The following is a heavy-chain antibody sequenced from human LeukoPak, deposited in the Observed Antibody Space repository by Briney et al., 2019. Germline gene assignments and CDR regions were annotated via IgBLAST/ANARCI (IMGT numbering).Heavy chain of an antibody. CDR1: RFTFSSYA. Sequence: GGSLRLSCAASRFTFSSYAMHWVRQAPGEGLEWVAVISYDGSNRYYADSVKGRFTISRDSSKNTLFLHMNTLRAEDTAIYYCAKDRTVGASYWYFDLWGRGTLVTVSS. CDR2: ISYDGSNR. V-gene: IGHV3-30-3*01. D-gene: IGHD1-26*01. CDR3: AKDRTVGASYWYFDL. J-gene: IGHJ2*01.